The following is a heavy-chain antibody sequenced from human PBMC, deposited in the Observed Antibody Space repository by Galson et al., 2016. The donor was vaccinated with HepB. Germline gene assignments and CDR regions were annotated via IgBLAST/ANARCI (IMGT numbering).Heavy chain of an antibody. Sequence: SETLSLTCTVSGASISGYYLSWIRQPPGKGLEWIGYIYYSGRTNYNPSLKSQVTISVDTSKNQFSLKLSSVTAADTAVYYCARGDSGGWYGFHYGMDVWGQGTTVTVSS. J-gene: IGHJ6*02. CDR1: GASISGYY. CDR2: IYYSGRT. V-gene: IGHV4-59*01. D-gene: IGHD6-19*01. CDR3: ARGDSGGWYGFHYGMDV.